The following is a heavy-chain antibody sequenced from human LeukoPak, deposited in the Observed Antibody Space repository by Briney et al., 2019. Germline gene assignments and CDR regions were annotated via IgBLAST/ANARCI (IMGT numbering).Heavy chain of an antibody. CDR3: ARDYYGSGSYSFDY. Sequence: EASVKVSCKASGYTFTSYAMHWVRQAPGQRLEWMGWINAGNGNTKYSQEFQGRVTITRDTSASTAYMERSSLRSEDMAVYYCARDYYGSGSYSFDYWGQGTLVTVSS. J-gene: IGHJ4*02. CDR2: INAGNGNT. D-gene: IGHD3-10*01. CDR1: GYTFTSYA. V-gene: IGHV1-3*03.